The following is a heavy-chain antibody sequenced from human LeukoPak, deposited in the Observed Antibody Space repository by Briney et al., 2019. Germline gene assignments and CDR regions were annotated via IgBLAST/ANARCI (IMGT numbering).Heavy chain of an antibody. CDR1: GYSFTSYW. CDR2: VYPGDSDT. Sequence: GESLKISCKGSGYSFTSYWIGWVRQMPGKGLEGMGIVYPGDSDTRYSPSFQGQVTISADKSISTAYLQWSSLKASDTDMYYCARFRLWRAAAGSDYFDYWGQGTLVAVSS. V-gene: IGHV5-51*01. CDR3: ARFRLWRAAAGSDYFDY. D-gene: IGHD6-13*01. J-gene: IGHJ4*02.